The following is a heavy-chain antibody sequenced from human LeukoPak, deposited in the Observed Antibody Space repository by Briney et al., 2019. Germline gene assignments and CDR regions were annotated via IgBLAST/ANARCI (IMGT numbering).Heavy chain of an antibody. CDR1: GFTFSSYG. V-gene: IGHV3-30*18. D-gene: IGHD6-19*01. CDR3: AKVTAAVAGYFDY. J-gene: IGHJ4*02. Sequence: PGGSLRLSCAASGFTFSSYGMHWVRQAPGKGLDWVAVISYDGSNKYYADSVKGRFTISRDNSKNTLYLQMNSLRAEDTAVYYCAKVTAAVAGYFDYWGQGTLVTVSS. CDR2: ISYDGSNK.